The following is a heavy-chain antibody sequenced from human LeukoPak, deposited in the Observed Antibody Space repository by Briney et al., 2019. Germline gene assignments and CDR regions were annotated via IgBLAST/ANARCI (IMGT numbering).Heavy chain of an antibody. CDR2: ISWNSGSI. J-gene: IGHJ4*02. V-gene: IGHV3-9*03. CDR1: GFTFDDYA. CDR3: AKDTYYYDSSGCFDY. D-gene: IGHD3-22*01. Sequence: GRSLRLSCAASGFTFDDYAMHWVRQAPGKGLGWVSGISWNSGSIGYADSVKGRFTISRDNAKNSLYLQMNSLRAEDMALHYCAKDTYYYDSSGCFDYWGQGTLVTVSS.